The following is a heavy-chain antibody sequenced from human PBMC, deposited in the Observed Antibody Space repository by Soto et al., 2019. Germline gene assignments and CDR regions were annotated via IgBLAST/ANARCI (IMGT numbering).Heavy chain of an antibody. J-gene: IGHJ4*02. Sequence: GGSLRLSCAASGFTFSSYSMNWVRQAPGKGLEWVSSISSSSSYIYYADSVKGRFTISRDNAKNSLYLQMNSLRAEDTAVYYCARVYCTNGVCSYTSFGYWGQGTLVTVSS. CDR3: ARVYCTNGVCSYTSFGY. D-gene: IGHD2-8*01. CDR2: ISSSSSYI. CDR1: GFTFSSYS. V-gene: IGHV3-21*01.